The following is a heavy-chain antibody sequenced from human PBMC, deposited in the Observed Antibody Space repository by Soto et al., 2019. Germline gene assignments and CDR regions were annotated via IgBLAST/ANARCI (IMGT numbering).Heavy chain of an antibody. D-gene: IGHD3-3*01. Sequence: PGGSLRLSCTSSTVTINVHGIQWVRQAPGKGLEWVAFISNDGRAQYYADSVKGRFTISRDYSKNTVDLQMNSLRNEETAVYYCARDIWSGDYKWFDSWGPGTRVTVSA. CDR2: ISNDGRAQ. J-gene: IGHJ5*01. V-gene: IGHV3-30*03. CDR3: ARDIWSGDYKWFDS. CDR1: TVTINVHG.